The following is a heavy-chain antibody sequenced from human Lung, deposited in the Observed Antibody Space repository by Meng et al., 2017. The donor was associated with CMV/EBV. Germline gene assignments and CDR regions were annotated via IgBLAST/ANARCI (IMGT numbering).Heavy chain of an antibody. CDR3: ARDPRVKSYVVVPAASDY. CDR2: IKQDGSEK. D-gene: IGHD2-2*01. J-gene: IGHJ4*02. CDR1: GFTFNTYW. V-gene: IGHV3-7*01. Sequence: GGSXRLXXVASGFTFNTYWMSWVRQAPGKGLEWVANIKQDGSEKYHVGSVKGRFTISRDNAKNSLYLQMNSLRAEDTAVYYCARDPRVKSYVVVPAASDYWXQGTMVTVSS.